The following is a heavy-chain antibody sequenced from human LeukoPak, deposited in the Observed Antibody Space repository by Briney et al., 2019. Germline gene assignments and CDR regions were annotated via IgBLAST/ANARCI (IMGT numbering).Heavy chain of an antibody. CDR1: GFTFSTYG. J-gene: IGHJ4*02. D-gene: IGHD5-12*01. V-gene: IGHV3-48*04. CDR2: ISSSGSTI. CDR3: ASVLDIVATGDY. Sequence: GGSLRLSCAASGFTFSTYGMHWVRQAPGKGLEWVSYISSSGSTIYYADSVKGRFTISRDNAKNSLYLQMNSLRAEDTAVYYCASVLDIVATGDYWGQGTLVTVSS.